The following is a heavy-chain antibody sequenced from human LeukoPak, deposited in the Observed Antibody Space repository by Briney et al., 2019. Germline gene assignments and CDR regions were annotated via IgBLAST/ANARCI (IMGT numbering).Heavy chain of an antibody. V-gene: IGHV4-59*01. CDR1: GGSISSYY. Sequence: SETLSLTCTVSGGSISSYYWSWIRQPPGKGLEWIGYIYYSGSTNYNPSLKSRVTISVDTSKNQFSLKLSSVTAADTAVYYCARTNYYYYYMDVWGKGATVTVSS. J-gene: IGHJ6*03. CDR3: ARTNYYYYYMDV. CDR2: IYYSGST.